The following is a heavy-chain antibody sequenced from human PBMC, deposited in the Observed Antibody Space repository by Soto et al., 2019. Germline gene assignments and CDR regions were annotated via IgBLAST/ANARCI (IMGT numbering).Heavy chain of an antibody. CDR1: GFTLSISGVG. V-gene: IGHV2-5*02. Sequence: SGPTLVNHTQTLTLTCTFSGFTLSISGVGVGWIRQPPGKALEWLALIYWDDDKRYSPSLKSRLTITKDTSKTQVVLTMTNMDPVDTATYYCAHRREGGDFEDFDYWGQGTLVTVSS. D-gene: IGHD2-21*02. J-gene: IGHJ4*02. CDR3: AHRREGGDFEDFDY. CDR2: IYWDDDK.